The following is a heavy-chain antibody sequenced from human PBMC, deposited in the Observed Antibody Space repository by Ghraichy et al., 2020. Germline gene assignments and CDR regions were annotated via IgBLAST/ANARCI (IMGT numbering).Heavy chain of an antibody. J-gene: IGHJ3*02. CDR3: ARDMITFGGVIGGGAFDI. D-gene: IGHD3-16*02. V-gene: IGHV3-33*01. CDR1: GFTFSSYG. CDR2: IWYDGSNK. Sequence: GGSLRLSCAASGFTFSSYGMHWVRQAPGKGLEWVAVIWYDGSNKYYADSVKGRFTISRDNSKNTLYLQMNSLRAEDTAVYYCARDMITFGGVIGGGAFDIWGQGTMVTVSS.